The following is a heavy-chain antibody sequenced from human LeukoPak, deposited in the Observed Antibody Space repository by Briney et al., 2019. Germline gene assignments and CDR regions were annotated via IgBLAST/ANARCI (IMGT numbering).Heavy chain of an antibody. D-gene: IGHD3-10*01. CDR3: AKDLPYYYGSGSDY. V-gene: IGHV3-30*02. Sequence: GGSLRLSCAASGFTFSSYGMHWVRQAPGKGLEWVAFIRYDGSNIYYADSVKGRFTISRDNSKNTLYLQMNSLRAEDTAVYYCAKDLPYYYGSGSDYWGQGTLVTVSS. CDR2: IRYDGSNI. J-gene: IGHJ4*02. CDR1: GFTFSSYG.